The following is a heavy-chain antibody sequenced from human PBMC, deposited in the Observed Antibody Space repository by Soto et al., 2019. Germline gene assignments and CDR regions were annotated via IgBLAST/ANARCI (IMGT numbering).Heavy chain of an antibody. CDR3: EKDIYSTHPSGSYYHHAFDI. V-gene: IGHV3-9*01. J-gene: IGHJ3*02. D-gene: IGHD1-26*01. CDR2: ISWNSVSI. Sequence: GGSLRLSCTVSGFSFDDYSIHWVRQAPWKGLEWVSGISWNSVSIGYAESVKGRFTISRDNAKNSLYLQMNSLRAEDTALYYFEKDIYSTHPSGSYYHHAFDIWGQRTMLTVSS. CDR1: GFSFDDYS.